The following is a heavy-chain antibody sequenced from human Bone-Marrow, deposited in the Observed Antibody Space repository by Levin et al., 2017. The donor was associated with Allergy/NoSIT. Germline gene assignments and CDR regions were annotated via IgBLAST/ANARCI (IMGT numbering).Heavy chain of an antibody. V-gene: IGHV3-21*01. Sequence: GESLKISCAASGFTFSDYTMNWVRQAPGKGLEWVSSISSSSSYIYYAASVKGRFTISRDNAKNSLYLQMNSLRAEDTAVYFCARDFYLGYCSGGSCYYIDHWGQGTLVTVSS. J-gene: IGHJ4*02. CDR3: ARDFYLGYCSGGSCYYIDH. CDR2: ISSSSSYI. CDR1: GFTFSDYT. D-gene: IGHD2-15*01.